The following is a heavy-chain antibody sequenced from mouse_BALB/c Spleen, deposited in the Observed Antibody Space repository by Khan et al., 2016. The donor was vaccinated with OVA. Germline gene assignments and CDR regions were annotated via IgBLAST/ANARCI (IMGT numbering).Heavy chain of an antibody. D-gene: IGHD4-1*01. CDR3: ASELGRYYAMDY. Sequence: EVQLQESGPGLVKPSQSLSLTCTVTGYSITRDYAWNWIRQFPGNKLEWMGYITNSGSTNYNPSLQSRISITRDTSKNQFFLQLNSVTTEDTATYCCASELGRYYAMDYWGPGTSVTVSS. J-gene: IGHJ4*01. CDR1: GYSITRDYA. V-gene: IGHV3-2*02. CDR2: ITNSGST.